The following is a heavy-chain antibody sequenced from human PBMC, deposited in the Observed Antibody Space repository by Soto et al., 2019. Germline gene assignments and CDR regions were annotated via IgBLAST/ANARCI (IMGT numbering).Heavy chain of an antibody. J-gene: IGHJ6*02. Sequence: LRLSCAASGFTFSNAWMSWVRQAPGKGLEWVGRIKSKTDGGTTDYAAPVKGRFTISRDDSKNTLYLQMNSLKTEDTAVYYCTTALSAAEALYYYGMDVWGQGTTVTVSS. D-gene: IGHD3-16*02. CDR1: GFTFSNAW. CDR2: IKSKTDGGTT. V-gene: IGHV3-15*01. CDR3: TTALSAAEALYYYGMDV.